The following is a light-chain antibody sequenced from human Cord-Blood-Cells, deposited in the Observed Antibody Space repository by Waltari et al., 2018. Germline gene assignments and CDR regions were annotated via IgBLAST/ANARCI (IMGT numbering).Light chain of an antibody. CDR3: QQRNSYPIT. CDR2: AAS. J-gene: IGKJ5*01. V-gene: IGKV1-9*01. CDR1: QGISSY. Sequence: IQLTQSPSSLSASVGDRVTITCRASQGISSYLAWYQQKPGKAHKLLIYAASTLQSGVPARFSGSGSGTDFTLTISSLQPEDFATYYCQQRNSYPITFGQGTRLEIK.